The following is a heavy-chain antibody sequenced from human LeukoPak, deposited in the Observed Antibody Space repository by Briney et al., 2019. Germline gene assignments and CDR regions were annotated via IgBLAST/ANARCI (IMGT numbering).Heavy chain of an antibody. V-gene: IGHV4-59*08. CDR3: ASDRSGFHPYY. D-gene: IGHD3-22*01. CDR1: GGXISSFH. Sequence: PSETLSLTCTVSGGXISSFHWNWIRQPPGKGLKWIAYISSSGSANYNPSLKSRVSISVDTSKNQFSLTLSSVTAADAAVYYCASDRSGFHPYYWGQGTLVTVSS. J-gene: IGHJ4*02. CDR2: ISSSGSA.